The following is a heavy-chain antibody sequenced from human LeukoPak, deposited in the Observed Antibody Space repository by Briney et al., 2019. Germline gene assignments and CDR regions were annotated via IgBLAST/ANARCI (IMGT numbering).Heavy chain of an antibody. J-gene: IGHJ4*02. V-gene: IGHV3-21*01. CDR3: ARVRYGDYLSSFDY. D-gene: IGHD4-17*01. CDR1: GFTFSSYN. CDR2: ISSSSYI. Sequence: GGSLRLSCAASGFTFSSYNMNWVRQAPGKGLEWVSSISSSSYIYYADSVQGRFTISRDNAKNSLYLQMNSLRAEDTAVYYCARVRYGDYLSSFDYWGQGTLVTVSS.